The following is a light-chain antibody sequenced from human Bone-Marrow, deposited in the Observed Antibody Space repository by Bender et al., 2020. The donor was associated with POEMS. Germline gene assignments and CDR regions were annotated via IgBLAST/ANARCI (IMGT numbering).Light chain of an antibody. CDR3: VAWDASLNGWV. CDR1: SSDVGGYNR. CDR2: EVT. J-gene: IGLJ3*02. V-gene: IGLV2-8*01. Sequence: QSALTQPASVSGSPGQSVAISCTGTSSDVGGYNRVSWYQQHSGKAPKLIIYEVTKRPSGVPDRFSGSKSGTSASLAITGLQSDDEAIYFCVAWDASLNGWVFGGGTKLTVL.